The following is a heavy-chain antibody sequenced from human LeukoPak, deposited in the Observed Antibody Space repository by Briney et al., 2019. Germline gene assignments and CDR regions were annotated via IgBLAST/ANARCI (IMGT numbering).Heavy chain of an antibody. CDR3: AKDADSSGYSGYYFDY. J-gene: IGHJ4*02. V-gene: IGHV3-30*02. Sequence: PGGSLRLSCAASGFTFSSYGMHWVRQAPGKGLEWVAFIRYDGSNKYYADSVKGRFTISRDNSKNTLYLQMNSLRAEDTAVHYCAKDADSSGYSGYYFDYWGQGTLVTVSS. CDR2: IRYDGSNK. D-gene: IGHD3-22*01. CDR1: GFTFSSYG.